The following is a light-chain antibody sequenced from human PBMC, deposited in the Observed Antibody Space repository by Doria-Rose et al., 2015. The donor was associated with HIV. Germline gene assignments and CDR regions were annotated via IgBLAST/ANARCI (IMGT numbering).Light chain of an antibody. Sequence: TQSPGTLSLSPGERATLSCRASQSFSSTYLARYQQKPGQAPSPHIYDGSTRATGIPDRFSASGSGTDFTLTINRLEPEDFALYYCHQYGTSWTFGQGTKVEI. CDR1: QSFSSTY. CDR3: HQYGTSWT. CDR2: DGS. J-gene: IGKJ1*01. V-gene: IGKV3-20*01.